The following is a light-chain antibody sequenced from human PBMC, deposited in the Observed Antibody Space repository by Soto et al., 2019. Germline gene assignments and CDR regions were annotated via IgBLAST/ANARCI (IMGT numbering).Light chain of an antibody. Sequence: EIVMTQSPATLSVSPGERATLSCRARQSVSSNFAGYQQKPGQAPRLLIYGASTRATGIPARFSGSGSGTEFTLTISSLQSEDFAVYYCQQYNNWPPYTVGQGTKLEIK. V-gene: IGKV3-15*01. CDR1: QSVSSN. CDR2: GAS. CDR3: QQYNNWPPYT. J-gene: IGKJ2*01.